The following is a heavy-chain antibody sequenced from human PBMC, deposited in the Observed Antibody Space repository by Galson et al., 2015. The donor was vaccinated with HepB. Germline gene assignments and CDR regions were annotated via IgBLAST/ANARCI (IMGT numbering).Heavy chain of an antibody. J-gene: IGHJ4*02. V-gene: IGHV2-5*01. D-gene: IGHD4-23*01. CDR1: GFSLSTSAVG. CDR3: AHITGGGNSPLFDY. CDR2: IYWNDER. Sequence: PALVKPTQPLTLTCTFSGFSLSTSAVGVGWIRQPPGKALEWLALIYWNDERRYSPSLKSRLAITKDTSKNQVVLIMTNMDPVDTATYYCAHITGGGNSPLFDYSGQGTLVTVSS.